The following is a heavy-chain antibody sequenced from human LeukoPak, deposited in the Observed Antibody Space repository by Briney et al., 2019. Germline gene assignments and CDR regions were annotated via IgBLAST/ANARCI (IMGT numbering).Heavy chain of an antibody. J-gene: IGHJ4*02. CDR1: GDSISTSNYY. Sequence: PSETLSLTCTASGDSISTSNYYWGWVRQPPGKGLEWIGSVFYNGKTYSNAPLKSRVTMSADTSKNQFSLKLTSVTAADTAVYYCARQSRRATSDFWGQGTLVTVSS. V-gene: IGHV4-39*01. CDR2: VFYNGKT. D-gene: IGHD2-2*01. CDR3: ARQSRRATSDF.